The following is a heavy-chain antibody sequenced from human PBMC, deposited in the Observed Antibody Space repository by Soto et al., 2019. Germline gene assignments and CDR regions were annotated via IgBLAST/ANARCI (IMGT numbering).Heavy chain of an antibody. D-gene: IGHD3-10*01. J-gene: IGHJ6*02. V-gene: IGHV4-39*01. Sequence: PSETMSLTCTVSGGSISSSSYYWGWIRQPPGKGLEWIGSIYYSGSTYYNPSLKSRVTISVDTSKNQFSLKLSSVTAADTAVYYCAPQAFYGSGSEYRMDVWGQGITVTV. CDR1: GGSISSSSYY. CDR3: APQAFYGSGSEYRMDV. CDR2: IYYSGST.